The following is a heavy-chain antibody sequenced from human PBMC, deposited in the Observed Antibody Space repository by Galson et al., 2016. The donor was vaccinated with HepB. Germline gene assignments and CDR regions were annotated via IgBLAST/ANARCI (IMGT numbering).Heavy chain of an antibody. D-gene: IGHD3-16*01. CDR2: ISYDGSNK. Sequence: SLRLSCAASGFTFSSSAMHWVRQAPGGGLEWVAVISYDGSNKYYADSVKGRFTISRDNSKNTLYLQMNSLRAEDTAVYYCARARGSSSEEYWGQGTLVTVSS. V-gene: IGHV3-30-3*01. CDR1: GFTFSSSA. J-gene: IGHJ4*02. CDR3: ARARGSSSEEY.